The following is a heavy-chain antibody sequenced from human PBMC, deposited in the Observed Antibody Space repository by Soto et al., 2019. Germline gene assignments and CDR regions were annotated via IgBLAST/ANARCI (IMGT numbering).Heavy chain of an antibody. V-gene: IGHV1-3*01. CDR2: INAGNGNT. CDR3: ARGDYDILTGYYPSYFDY. CDR1: GYTFTSYA. J-gene: IGHJ4*02. D-gene: IGHD3-9*01. Sequence: ASVKVSCKASGYTFTSYAMHWVRQAPGQRLEWMGWINAGNGNTKYSQKFQGRVTITRDTSASTAYMELSSLRSEDTAVYYCARGDYDILTGYYPSYFDYWGQGTLVTVSS.